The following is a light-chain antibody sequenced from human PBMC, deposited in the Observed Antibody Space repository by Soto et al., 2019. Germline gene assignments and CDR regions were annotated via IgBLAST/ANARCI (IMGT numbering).Light chain of an antibody. CDR3: QHYNSYSEA. CDR1: QTISSW. J-gene: IGKJ1*01. V-gene: IGKV1-5*03. CDR2: KAS. Sequence: DIQMTQSPSTLSGSVGARVTITCRASQTISSWLAWYQQKPGKAPKLLIYKASTLKSGVPSRFGGSGSGTEFTLTISSLQPDDFATYYCQHYNSYSEAFGQGTKVDIK.